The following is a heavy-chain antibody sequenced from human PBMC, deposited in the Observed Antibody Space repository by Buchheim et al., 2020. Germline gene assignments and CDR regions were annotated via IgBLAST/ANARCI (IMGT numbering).Heavy chain of an antibody. CDR2: IYSGGST. D-gene: IGHD2-2*01. J-gene: IGHJ6*02. CDR1: GFTVSSNY. Sequence: EVQLVESGGGLVQPGGSLRLSCAASGFTVSSNYMSWVRQAPGKGLEWVSVIYSGGSTYYADSVKGRFTISRDNSKNTLHLQMNSLRAEDTAVYYCARELVVPAALVYYGMDVWGQGTT. V-gene: IGHV3-66*01. CDR3: ARELVVPAALVYYGMDV.